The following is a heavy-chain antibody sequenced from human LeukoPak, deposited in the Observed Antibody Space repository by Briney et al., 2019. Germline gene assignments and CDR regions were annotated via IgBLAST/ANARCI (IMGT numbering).Heavy chain of an antibody. CDR1: GFTFSSYA. J-gene: IGHJ4*02. Sequence: GGSLRLSCAASGFTFSSYAMHWVRQAPGKGLEWVSAISGSGGSTYYADSVKGRFTISRDNSKNTLHLQMNSLRAEDTAVYYCAKDKMPWYQGPFCYFDYWGQGTLVTVSS. CDR3: AKDKMPWYQGPFCYFDY. CDR2: ISGSGGST. D-gene: IGHD2-2*01. V-gene: IGHV3-23*01.